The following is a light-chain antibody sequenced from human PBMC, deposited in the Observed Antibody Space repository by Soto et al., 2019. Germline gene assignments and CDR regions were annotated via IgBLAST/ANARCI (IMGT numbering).Light chain of an antibody. CDR1: SSNIGNNA. Sequence: QSVLTQPPSVSEAPRQRVTISCSGTSSNIGNNAVNWYQQLPGKAPTLLIYYDDRLPSGVSDRFSGAKSGTSASLAISGRQSEDEDDYYCASWDESLYGPVFGGGTKVTVL. CDR2: YDD. CDR3: ASWDESLYGPV. J-gene: IGLJ3*02. V-gene: IGLV1-36*01.